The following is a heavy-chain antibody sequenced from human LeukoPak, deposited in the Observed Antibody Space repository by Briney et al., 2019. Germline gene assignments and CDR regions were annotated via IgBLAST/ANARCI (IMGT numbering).Heavy chain of an antibody. J-gene: IGHJ4*02. CDR3: AKDLDDFWSGFHFDY. CDR2: IRYDGSNK. CDR1: GFTFSSYS. D-gene: IGHD3-3*01. V-gene: IGHV3-30*02. Sequence: GGSLRLSCAASGFTFSSYSMHWVRQAPGKGLEWVAFIRYDGSNKYYADSVKGRFTISRDNSKNTLYLQMNSLRAEDTAVYYCAKDLDDFWSGFHFDYWGQGTLVTVSS.